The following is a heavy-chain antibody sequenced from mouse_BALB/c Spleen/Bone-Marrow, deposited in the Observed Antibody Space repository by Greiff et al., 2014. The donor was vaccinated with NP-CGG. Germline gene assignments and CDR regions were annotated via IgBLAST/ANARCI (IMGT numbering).Heavy chain of an antibody. Sequence: LQESGAELVKPGASVKLSCKASGYTFTSYYMYWVKQRPGQGLEWIGEINPSNGGTNFNEKFKSKATLTVDKSSSTAYMQLSSQTSEDSAVYYCTRRLLYYAMDYWGQGTSVTVSS. J-gene: IGHJ4*01. CDR1: GYTFTSYY. CDR2: INPSNGGT. V-gene: IGHV1S81*02. D-gene: IGHD2-13*01. CDR3: TRRLLYYAMDY.